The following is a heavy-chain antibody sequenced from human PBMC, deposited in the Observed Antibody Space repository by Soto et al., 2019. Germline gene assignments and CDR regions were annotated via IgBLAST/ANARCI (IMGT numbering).Heavy chain of an antibody. CDR2: INPNSGGT. J-gene: IGHJ6*02. Sequence: WASVKVSCKASGYTFTGYYMHWVRQATGQGLEWMGWINPNSGGTNYAQKFQGGVTMTRDTSISTAYMELSRLRSDDTAVYYCARVGATVTTEDYYYGMDVWGQGATVTVSS. CDR1: GYTFTGYY. CDR3: ARVGATVTTEDYYYGMDV. V-gene: IGHV1-2*02. D-gene: IGHD4-4*01.